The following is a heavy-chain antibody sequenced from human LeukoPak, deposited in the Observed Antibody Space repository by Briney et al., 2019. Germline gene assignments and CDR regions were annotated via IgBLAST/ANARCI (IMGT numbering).Heavy chain of an antibody. CDR3: ARLGELLLFDY. CDR1: GGSISSSSYY. D-gene: IGHD1-26*01. V-gene: IGHV4-39*07. CDR2: IYYGGST. Sequence: SETLSLTCTVSGGSISSSSYYWGWIRQPPGKGLEWIGSIYYGGSTYYNPSLKSRVTISVDTSKNQFSLKLSSVTAADTAVYYCARLGELLLFDYWGQGTLVTVSS. J-gene: IGHJ4*02.